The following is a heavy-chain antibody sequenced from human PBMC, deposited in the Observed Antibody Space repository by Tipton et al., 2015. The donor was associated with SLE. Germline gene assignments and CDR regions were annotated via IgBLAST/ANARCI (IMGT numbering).Heavy chain of an antibody. J-gene: IGHJ2*01. CDR1: GGSISSGGYY. CDR3: ARAVPAAWYFDL. Sequence: LRLSCTVSGGSISSGGYYWSWIRQHPGKGLEWIGYIYYSGSTYYNPSLKSRVTISVDTSKNQFSLKLSSVTAADTAVYYCARAVPAAWYFDLWGRGTLVTVSS. CDR2: IYYSGST. V-gene: IGHV4-31*02. D-gene: IGHD2-2*01.